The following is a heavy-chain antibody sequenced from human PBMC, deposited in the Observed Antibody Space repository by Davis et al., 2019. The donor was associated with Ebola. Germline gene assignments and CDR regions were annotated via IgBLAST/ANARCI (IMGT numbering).Heavy chain of an antibody. Sequence: GGSLRLSCAASGFTFSMYWMHWVRPAPGKGLEWVSVISGRGENTYYADSVKGRFTISRDNSKNTLYLQMNSLRAEDTAVYYCARVGGITMVRGVNGAIDYWGQGTLVTVSS. J-gene: IGHJ4*02. CDR1: GFTFSMYW. V-gene: IGHV3-23*01. CDR3: ARVGGITMVRGVNGAIDY. D-gene: IGHD3-10*01. CDR2: ISGRGENT.